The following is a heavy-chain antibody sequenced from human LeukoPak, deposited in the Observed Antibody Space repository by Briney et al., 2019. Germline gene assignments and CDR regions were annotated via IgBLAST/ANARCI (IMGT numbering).Heavy chain of an antibody. CDR2: IKQDGSEK. V-gene: IGHV3-7*01. CDR1: GFTLSSYW. CDR3: ARGETYYYDSSGYPY. J-gene: IGHJ4*02. Sequence: GGSLRLSCAASGFTLSSYWMSWVRQAPGKGLEWVANIKQDGSEKYYVDSVKGRFTISRDNAKNSLYLQMNSLRAEDTAVYYCARGETYYYDSSGYPYWGQGTLVTVSS. D-gene: IGHD3-22*01.